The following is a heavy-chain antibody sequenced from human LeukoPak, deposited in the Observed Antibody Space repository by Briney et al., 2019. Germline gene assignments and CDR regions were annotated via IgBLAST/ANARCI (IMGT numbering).Heavy chain of an antibody. CDR3: ASSYYDSSGYQI. Sequence: GRSLRLSCAASAFTFDDYAMHWVRQAPGKGLEWVSGISWNSGSIGYADSVKGRFTISRDNVKNSLYLQMNSLRAEDTALYYCASSYYDSSGYQIWGQGTLVTVSS. CDR2: ISWNSGSI. J-gene: IGHJ4*02. CDR1: AFTFDDYA. V-gene: IGHV3-9*01. D-gene: IGHD3-22*01.